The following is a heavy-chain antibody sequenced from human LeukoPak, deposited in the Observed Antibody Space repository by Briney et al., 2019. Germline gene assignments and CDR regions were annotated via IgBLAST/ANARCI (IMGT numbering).Heavy chain of an antibody. CDR1: GGSFSGYY. J-gene: IGHJ3*02. D-gene: IGHD2-2*01. Sequence: PSETLSLTCAVYGGSFSGYYWSWIRQPPGKGLEWIGEINHSGSTNYNPSLKSRVTISVDTSRNQFSLKLSSVTAADTAVYYCARGRYCSSTSCFPIRGDDSFDIWGQGTMVTVSS. CDR3: ARGRYCSSTSCFPIRGDDSFDI. CDR2: INHSGST. V-gene: IGHV4-34*01.